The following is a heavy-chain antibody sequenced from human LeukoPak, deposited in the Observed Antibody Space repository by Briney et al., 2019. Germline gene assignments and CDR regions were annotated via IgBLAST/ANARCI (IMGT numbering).Heavy chain of an antibody. Sequence: ASVKVSCKASGYTFTSYYMHWVRQAPGQGLEWMGIINPSGGSTSYAQKFQGRVTMTRDTSTSTVYMELSSLRSEGTAVYYCARAAMDGGNSIRWFDPWGQGTLVTVSS. V-gene: IGHV1-46*01. CDR1: GYTFTSYY. CDR3: ARAAMDGGNSIRWFDP. J-gene: IGHJ5*02. CDR2: INPSGGST. D-gene: IGHD4-23*01.